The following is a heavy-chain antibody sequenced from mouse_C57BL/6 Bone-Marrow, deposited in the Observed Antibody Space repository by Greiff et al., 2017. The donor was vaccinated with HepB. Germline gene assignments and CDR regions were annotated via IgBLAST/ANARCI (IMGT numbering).Heavy chain of an antibody. CDR3: AREPAAGAQATGAY. V-gene: IGHV5-4*01. CDR1: GFTFSSYA. Sequence: EVKVVESGGGLVKPGGSLKLSCAASGFTFSSYAMSWVRQTPEKRLEWVATISDGGSYTYYPDNVKGRFTISRDNAKNNLYLQMSHLKSEDTAMYYCAREPAAGAQATGAYWGQGTLVTVSA. CDR2: ISDGGSYT. J-gene: IGHJ3*01. D-gene: IGHD3-2*02.